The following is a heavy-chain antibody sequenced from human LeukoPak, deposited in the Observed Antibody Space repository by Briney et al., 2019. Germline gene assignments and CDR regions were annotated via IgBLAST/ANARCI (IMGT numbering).Heavy chain of an antibody. CDR2: ISSSGSTI. CDR3: AREYRTAYFDY. V-gene: IGHV3-48*01. CDR1: GFTFSSYS. Sequence: GGSLRLSCAASGFTFSSYSMNWVRQAPGKGLEWVSYISSSGSTIYYADSVKGRFTISRDNAKNSLYLQMNSLRAEDTAVYYCAREYRTAYFDYWGQGTLVTVS. D-gene: IGHD2-2*01. J-gene: IGHJ4*02.